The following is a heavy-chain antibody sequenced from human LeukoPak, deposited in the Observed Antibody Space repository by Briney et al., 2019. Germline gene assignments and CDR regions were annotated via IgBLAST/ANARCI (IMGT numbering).Heavy chain of an antibody. CDR1: GFTFSSYS. V-gene: IGHV3-21*01. CDR2: ISSSSSYI. D-gene: IGHD2-2*01. Sequence: PGGSLRLSCAASGFTFSSYSMNWVRQAPGKGLEWVSSISSSSSYIYYADSVKGRFTISRDNAKNSLYLQMNSLRAEDTAVYYCAGGVGYCSSTSCLFDYWGQGTLVTVSS. CDR3: AGGVGYCSSTSCLFDY. J-gene: IGHJ4*02.